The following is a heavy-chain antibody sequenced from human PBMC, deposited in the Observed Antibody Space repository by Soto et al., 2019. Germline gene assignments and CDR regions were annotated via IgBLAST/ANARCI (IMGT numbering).Heavy chain of an antibody. J-gene: IGHJ4*02. CDR3: ARRYGATFDY. Sequence: SETLSLTCTVSGGSISSYYWSWIRQPPGKGLEWIGYIYYSGSTNYNPSLKSRVTISVDTSKNQFSLKLSSVTAADTAVYYCARRYGATFDYWGQGTLVTVSS. D-gene: IGHD1-26*01. V-gene: IGHV4-59*01. CDR1: GGSISSYY. CDR2: IYYSGST.